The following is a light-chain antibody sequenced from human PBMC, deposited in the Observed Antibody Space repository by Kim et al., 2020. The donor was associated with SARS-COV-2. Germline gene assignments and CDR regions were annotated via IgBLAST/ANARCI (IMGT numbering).Light chain of an antibody. CDR1: QRINSW. Sequence: ASVGDRVTITCRASQRINSWLAWYQQKPGKAPKLLIYKASSLESGVPSRFSGSGSGAEFTLTISSLQPDDFATYYCQQYNNYPRTFGQGTKVDIK. V-gene: IGKV1-5*03. CDR3: QQYNNYPRT. J-gene: IGKJ1*01. CDR2: KAS.